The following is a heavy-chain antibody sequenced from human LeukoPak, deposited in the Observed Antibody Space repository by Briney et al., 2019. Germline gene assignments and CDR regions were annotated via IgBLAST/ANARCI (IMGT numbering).Heavy chain of an antibody. CDR3: ARDRANYYDSKIDY. Sequence: ASVKVSCKASGGTFSSYAISWVRQAPGQGLEWMGGIIPIFGTANYAQKFQGRVTITADESTSTAYMELRSLRSDDTAVYYCARDRANYYDSKIDYWGQGTLVTVSS. V-gene: IGHV1-69*13. CDR1: GGTFSSYA. D-gene: IGHD3-22*01. J-gene: IGHJ4*02. CDR2: IIPIFGTA.